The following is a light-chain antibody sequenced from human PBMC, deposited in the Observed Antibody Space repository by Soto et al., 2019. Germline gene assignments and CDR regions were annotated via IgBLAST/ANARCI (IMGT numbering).Light chain of an antibody. Sequence: DLQMTQSPSSLSASVGDRVTITCRASQSISSYLNWYQQKPGKAPKLLIYAASSLQSGVLSRFSGSGSGTDFTLTISSLQPEDFATYYCQQSYSTPPITFGQGTRLEIK. CDR3: QQSYSTPPIT. J-gene: IGKJ5*01. CDR2: AAS. V-gene: IGKV1-39*01. CDR1: QSISSY.